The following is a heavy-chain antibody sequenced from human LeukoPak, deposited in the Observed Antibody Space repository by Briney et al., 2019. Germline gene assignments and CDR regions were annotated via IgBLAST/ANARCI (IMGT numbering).Heavy chain of an antibody. CDR3: ARGASDYGGNSGGFDY. J-gene: IGHJ4*02. D-gene: IGHD4-23*01. Sequence: WASVKVSCKASGYTFTSYYMHWVRQAPGQGLEWMGIINPSGGTTSYAQKFKGRVTMTRDTSTSTVYMELSSLRSEDTAVYYCARGASDYGGNSGGFDYWGQGTLVTVSS. CDR1: GYTFTSYY. V-gene: IGHV1-46*01. CDR2: INPSGGTT.